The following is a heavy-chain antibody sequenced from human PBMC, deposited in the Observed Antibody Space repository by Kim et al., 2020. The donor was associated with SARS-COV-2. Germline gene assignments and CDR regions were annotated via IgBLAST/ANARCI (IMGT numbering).Heavy chain of an antibody. J-gene: IGHJ5*02. CDR1: GGSISSGSYY. Sequence: SETLSLTCTVSGGSISSGSYYWSWIRQPAGKGLEWIGRIYTSGSTNYNPSLKSRVTISVDTSKNQFSLKLSSVTAADTAVYYCARDMRRNTMIITPGVRGYDWFDPWGQGTLVTVSS. V-gene: IGHV4-61*02. D-gene: IGHD3-22*01. CDR3: ARDMRRNTMIITPGVRGYDWFDP. CDR2: IYTSGST.